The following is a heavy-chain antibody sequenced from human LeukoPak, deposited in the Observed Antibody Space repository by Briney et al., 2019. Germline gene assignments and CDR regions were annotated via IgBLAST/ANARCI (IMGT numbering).Heavy chain of an antibody. J-gene: IGHJ1*01. Sequence: SETLSLTCTVSGGSISSSSYYWGWIRQPPGKGLEWIGSIYYSGSTYYNPSLKSRVTISVDTSKNQFSLKLSSVTAADTTVYYCARQGAAVLYFQHWGQGTLVTVSS. V-gene: IGHV4-39*01. CDR3: ARQGAAVLYFQH. CDR1: GGSISSSSYY. D-gene: IGHD6-13*01. CDR2: IYYSGST.